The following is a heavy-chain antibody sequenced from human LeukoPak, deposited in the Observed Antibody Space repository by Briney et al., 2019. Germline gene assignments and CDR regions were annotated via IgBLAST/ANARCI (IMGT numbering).Heavy chain of an antibody. J-gene: IGHJ5*01. V-gene: IGHV4-34*01. CDR2: INHSGST. CDR1: GGSFSGYY. D-gene: IGHD3-10*01. Sequence: SETLSLTCAVYGGSFSGYYWSWIRQPPGKGLEWIGEINHSGSTNYNPSLKSRVTISVDTSKNQFSLKLSSLTAADTAVYFCARSRQASGLFNSWGQGTLVVVSS. CDR3: ARSRQASGLFNS.